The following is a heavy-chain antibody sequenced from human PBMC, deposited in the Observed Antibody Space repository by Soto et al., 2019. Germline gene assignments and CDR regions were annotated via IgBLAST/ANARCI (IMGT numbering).Heavy chain of an antibody. CDR2: IYYSGST. CDR1: GGSISSYY. CDR3: AREEYSSSWFTSSRGAFDI. V-gene: IGHV4-59*12. D-gene: IGHD6-13*01. Sequence: SEILSLTCTVSGGSISSYYWSWIRQPPGKGLEWIGYIYYSGSTNYNPSLKSRVTISVDTSKNQFSLKLSSVTAADTAVYYCAREEYSSSWFTSSRGAFDIWGQGTMVNVSS. J-gene: IGHJ3*02.